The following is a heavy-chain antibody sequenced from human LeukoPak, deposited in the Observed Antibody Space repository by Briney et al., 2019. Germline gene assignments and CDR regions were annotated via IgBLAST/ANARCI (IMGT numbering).Heavy chain of an antibody. Sequence: SETLSLTCAVYGGSFSGYYWSWIRQPSGKGLEWIGEINHSGSTNYNPSLKSRVTISVDTSKNQFSLKLSSVTAADTAVYYCARGGDHLGYWGQGTLVTVSS. J-gene: IGHJ4*02. D-gene: IGHD4-17*01. CDR3: ARGGDHLGY. CDR2: INHSGST. CDR1: GGSFSGYY. V-gene: IGHV4-34*01.